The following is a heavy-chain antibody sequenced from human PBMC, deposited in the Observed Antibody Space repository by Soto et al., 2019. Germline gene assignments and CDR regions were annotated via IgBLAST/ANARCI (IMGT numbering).Heavy chain of an antibody. CDR3: ARQDHSGSGWFDT. Sequence: HPGGSLRLSCAASGFTFSSYAMHWVRQAPGKGLEWAAVISYDGRKKYYADSMKGRFTISRDNSKNTLYLQMNSLSADDTAVYYCARQDHSGSGWFDTWGQGTLVTVSS. CDR1: GFTFSSYA. V-gene: IGHV3-30*04. J-gene: IGHJ5*02. CDR2: ISYDGRKK. D-gene: IGHD3-22*01.